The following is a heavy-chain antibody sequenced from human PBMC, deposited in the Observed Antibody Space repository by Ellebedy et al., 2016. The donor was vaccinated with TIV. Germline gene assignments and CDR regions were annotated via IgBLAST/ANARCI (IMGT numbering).Heavy chain of an antibody. V-gene: IGHV4-59*01. CDR2: IFSSGTT. Sequence: MPSETLSLTCTVSGGSINAYYWSWIRQSPGKGLEWIGYIFSSGTTNYNPSPKSRVNILVDTSKNQFSLELTSVTAADTAVYYCARDRYGDYYFYMDVWGNGTAVTGSS. D-gene: IGHD4-17*01. J-gene: IGHJ6*03. CDR1: GGSINAYY. CDR3: ARDRYGDYYFYMDV.